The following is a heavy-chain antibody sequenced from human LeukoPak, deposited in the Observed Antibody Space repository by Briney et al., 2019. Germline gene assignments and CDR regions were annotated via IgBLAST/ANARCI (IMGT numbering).Heavy chain of an antibody. V-gene: IGHV1-46*01. CDR1: GNIFTSSY. CDR2: INPSDGTR. CDR3: AREQGSTGYFGY. D-gene: IGHD2-2*01. Sequence: ASVKVSCKASGNIFTSSYTHWVRQAPGQGLEWMGVINPSDGTRNYAQKFQGRVTKTRGMSTSTVYMDLSSLRSEDTAVYYCAREQGSTGYFGYWGQGTLVTVSS. J-gene: IGHJ4*02.